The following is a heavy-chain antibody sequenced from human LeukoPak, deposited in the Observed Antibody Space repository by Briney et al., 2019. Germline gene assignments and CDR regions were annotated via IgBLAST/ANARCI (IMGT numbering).Heavy chain of an antibody. V-gene: IGHV1-2*02. J-gene: IGHJ1*01. D-gene: IGHD3-22*01. CDR3: ARDSGGGYFYGSSIYCAEYFQH. Sequence: ASVKVSCKASGYTFTAHYIHWVRQAPGQGLEWTGWINPNSGGTNYAQKFQGRVTMTWDTSTNTAYMELSRLRSDDTAVYYCARDSGGGYFYGSSIYCAEYFQHWGQGTLVTVSS. CDR1: GYTFTAHY. CDR2: INPNSGGT.